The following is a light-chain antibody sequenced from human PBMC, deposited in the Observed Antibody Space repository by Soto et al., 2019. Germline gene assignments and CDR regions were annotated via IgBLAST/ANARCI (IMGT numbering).Light chain of an antibody. Sequence: QSALTQPASVSGSPGQSITISCSGAGSDVGGYNYVSWYQQHPGNAPKLMIYEVSNRPSGVSNRFSGSKSGNTASLTISGLQAEDEADYYCISYTSSSTLYVFGTGTKVTVL. CDR1: GSDVGGYNY. V-gene: IGLV2-14*01. CDR3: ISYTSSSTLYV. CDR2: EVS. J-gene: IGLJ1*01.